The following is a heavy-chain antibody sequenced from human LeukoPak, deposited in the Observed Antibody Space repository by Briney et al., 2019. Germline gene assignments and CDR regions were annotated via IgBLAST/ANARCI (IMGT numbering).Heavy chain of an antibody. D-gene: IGHD3-10*01. CDR1: GYTFTGYY. CDR3: ARVMVRGVIILYY. CDR2: INPNSGGA. Sequence: ASVKVSCKASGYTFTGYYMHWVRRAPGQGLEWMGWINPNSGGANYAQKFQGRVTMTRDTSISTAYMELSRLRSDDTAVYYCARVMVRGVIILYYWGQGTLVTVSS. V-gene: IGHV1-2*02. J-gene: IGHJ4*02.